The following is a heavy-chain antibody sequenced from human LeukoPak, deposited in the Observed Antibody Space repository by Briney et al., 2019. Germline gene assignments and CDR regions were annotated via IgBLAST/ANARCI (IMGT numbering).Heavy chain of an antibody. CDR1: GFTFSSYG. Sequence: GGSLRLSCAASGFTFSSYGMHWVRQAPGKGLEWVAVIWYDGSNKYYADSVKGRFTISRDNSKNTLYLQMNSLRAEDTAVYYCAKRFNYLGHVTGILDYWGQGTLVTVSS. V-gene: IGHV3-33*06. CDR2: IWYDGSNK. J-gene: IGHJ4*02. CDR3: AKRFNYLGHVTGILDY. D-gene: IGHD2/OR15-2a*01.